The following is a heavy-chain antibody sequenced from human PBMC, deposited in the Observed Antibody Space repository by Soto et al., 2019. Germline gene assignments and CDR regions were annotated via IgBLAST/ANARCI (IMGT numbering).Heavy chain of an antibody. CDR3: AKEEVTMVRGIFSS. V-gene: IGHV3-74*01. J-gene: IGHJ4*02. CDR2: INSDGSST. D-gene: IGHD3-10*01. CDR1: GFTFSSYW. Sequence: GGSLRLSCAASGFTFSSYWMHWVRQAPGKGLVWVSRINSDGSSTSYADSVKGRFTISRDNAKNTLYLQMNSLRAEDTAVYYCAKEEVTMVRGIFSSWGQGTLVTVSS.